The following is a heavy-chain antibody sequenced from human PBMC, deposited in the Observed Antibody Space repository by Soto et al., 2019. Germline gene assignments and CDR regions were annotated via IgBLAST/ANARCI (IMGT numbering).Heavy chain of an antibody. Sequence: ASVKVSCKASGYTFTSYAMHCVRQAPGQRLEWMGWINAGNGNTKYSQKFQGRVTITRDTSASTAYMELSSLRSEDTAVYYCARNPQGSGSYSYFDYWGQGTLVTVSS. V-gene: IGHV1-3*01. CDR3: ARNPQGSGSYSYFDY. D-gene: IGHD3-10*01. CDR1: GYTFTSYA. J-gene: IGHJ4*02. CDR2: INAGNGNT.